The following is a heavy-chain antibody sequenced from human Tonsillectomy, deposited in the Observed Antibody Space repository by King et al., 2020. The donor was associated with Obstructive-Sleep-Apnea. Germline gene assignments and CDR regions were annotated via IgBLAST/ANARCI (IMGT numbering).Heavy chain of an antibody. V-gene: IGHV1-8*01. CDR2: VNPNSGNT. CDR3: ARGDFQEASFDY. J-gene: IGHJ4*02. CDR1: GYTFTSYD. D-gene: IGHD2/OR15-2a*01. Sequence: QLVQSGAEVKKPGASVKVSCKASGYTFTSYDLNWVRQANGQGLEWMGWVNPNSGNTCYEKKFQGRVTMTRNTSISTAYMELSSLRSEDTAVYFCARGDFQEASFDYWGQGTLVTVSS.